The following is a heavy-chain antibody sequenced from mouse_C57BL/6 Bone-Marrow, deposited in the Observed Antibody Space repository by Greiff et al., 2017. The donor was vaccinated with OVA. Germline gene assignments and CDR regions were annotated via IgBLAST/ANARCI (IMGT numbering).Heavy chain of an antibody. CDR1: GFTFSSYA. CDR3: ARDGSFFSDY. V-gene: IGHV5-4*01. Sequence: EVQVVESGGGLVKPGGSLKLSCAASGFTFSSYAMSWVRQTPEKRLEWVATISDGGSYTYYPDNVKGRFTISRDNAKNNLYLQMSHLKSEDTAMYYCARDGSFFSDYWGQGTTLTVSS. D-gene: IGHD1-1*01. CDR2: ISDGGSYT. J-gene: IGHJ2*01.